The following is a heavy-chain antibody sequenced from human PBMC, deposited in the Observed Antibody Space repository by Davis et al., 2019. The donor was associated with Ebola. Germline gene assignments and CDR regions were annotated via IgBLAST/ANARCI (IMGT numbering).Heavy chain of an antibody. CDR1: GFSFSSYW. V-gene: IGHV3-7*01. J-gene: IGHJ4*02. D-gene: IGHD4-11*01. CDR3: ARGATVTTTPLDY. Sequence: GESLKISCAASGFSFSSYWMHWVRQAPGKGLEWVAKIKEDGSEKLEVDSVKGRFTISRDNAKNTLYLQMNSLRAEDTAVYYCARGATVTTTPLDYWGQGTLVTVSS. CDR2: IKEDGSEK.